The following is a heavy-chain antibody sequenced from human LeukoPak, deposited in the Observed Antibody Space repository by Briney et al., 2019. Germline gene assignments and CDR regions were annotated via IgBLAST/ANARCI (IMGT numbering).Heavy chain of an antibody. CDR1: GGSISSYY. CDR3: ARSVGYCSSASCYVNSFDP. V-gene: IGHV4-4*07. Sequence: SQTLSLTCTVSGGSISSYYLSWIRQPAGKGLEWIGRIYASGGRNYNPSLKSRLTISVDESKNQFSLRLSYVTAADTAVYYCARSVGYCSSASCYVNSFDPWGQGTLVTVSS. J-gene: IGHJ5*02. CDR2: IYASGGR. D-gene: IGHD2-2*01.